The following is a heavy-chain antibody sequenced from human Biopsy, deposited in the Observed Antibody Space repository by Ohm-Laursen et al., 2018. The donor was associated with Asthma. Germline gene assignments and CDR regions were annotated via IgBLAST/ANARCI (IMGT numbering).Heavy chain of an antibody. CDR3: AGTYYDFLTGQVKDVFGV. J-gene: IGHJ3*01. CDR1: GYNFISFA. Sequence: ASVKVSCKASGYNFISFAIHWVRQAPGQRLEWMGWVNTGNGDTKYSQKFQGRVTITRDTSASTAYMELKSLRSEDTATYYCAGTYYDFLTGQVKDVFGVWGQGTMVTVSS. CDR2: VNTGNGDT. V-gene: IGHV1-3*04. D-gene: IGHD3-9*01.